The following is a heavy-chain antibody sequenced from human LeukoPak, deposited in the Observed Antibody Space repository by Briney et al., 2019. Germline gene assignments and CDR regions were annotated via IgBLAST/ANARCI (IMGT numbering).Heavy chain of an antibody. J-gene: IGHJ5*02. V-gene: IGHV4-30-4*01. CDR2: IYYSGST. CDR1: GGSISSGDYY. Sequence: SETLSLTCTVSGGSISSGDYYWSWIRQPPGKGLEWIGYIYYSGSTYYNPSLKSRVTISVDTSKNQFSLKLSSVTAADTAVYYCARDGTSGWGKYNWFDPWGQGTPVTVSS. CDR3: ARDGTSGWGKYNWFDP. D-gene: IGHD6-19*01.